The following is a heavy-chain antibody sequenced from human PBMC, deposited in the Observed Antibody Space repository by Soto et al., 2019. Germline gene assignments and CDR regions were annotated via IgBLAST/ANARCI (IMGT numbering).Heavy chain of an antibody. J-gene: IGHJ3*02. V-gene: IGHV1-69*13. CDR2: IIPIFGTA. CDR3: ARGRRVGATAPDAFDI. CDR1: GGTFSSYA. Sequence: SVKVSCKASGGTFSSYAISWVRQAPGRGLEWMGGIIPIFGTANYAQKFQGRVTITADESTSTAYMELSSLRSEDTAVYYCARGRRVGATAPDAFDIWGQGTMVTVSS. D-gene: IGHD1-26*01.